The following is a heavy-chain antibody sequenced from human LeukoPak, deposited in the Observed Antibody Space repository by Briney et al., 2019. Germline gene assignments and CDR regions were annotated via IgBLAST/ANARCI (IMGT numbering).Heavy chain of an antibody. CDR2: IYYSGST. V-gene: IGHV4-59*01. D-gene: IGHD4-17*01. J-gene: IGHJ4*02. CDR3: ARYGDYVFDL. CDR1: GGSISSYY. Sequence: PSETLSLTCTVSGGSISSYYWSWIRQPPGKGLEWIGYIYYSGSTIYNPSLKSRVTISVDTSKNQFSLELSSVTAADTAVYYCARYGDYVFDLWGQGTLVTVSS.